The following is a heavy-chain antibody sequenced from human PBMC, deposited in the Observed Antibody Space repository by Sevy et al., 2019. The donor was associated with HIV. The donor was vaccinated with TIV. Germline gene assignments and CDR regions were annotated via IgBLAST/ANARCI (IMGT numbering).Heavy chain of an antibody. V-gene: IGHV3-7*01. Sequence: GGSLRLSCAASRFTFSSYWMSWVRQAPGKGLEWVANINQDGSEKYHLDSVKGRFTISRDNAKNSLYLQMNRLTAEDSSVYFCARVSYIYYGRGYCYAMDVWGQGTTVTVSS. CDR3: ARVSYIYYGRGYCYAMDV. J-gene: IGHJ6*02. CDR2: INQDGSEK. CDR1: RFTFSSYW. D-gene: IGHD3-10*01.